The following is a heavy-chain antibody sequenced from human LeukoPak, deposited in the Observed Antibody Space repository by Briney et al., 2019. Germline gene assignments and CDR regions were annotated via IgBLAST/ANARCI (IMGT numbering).Heavy chain of an antibody. CDR1: GGSFSGYY. CDR2: IKGKTDGGTT. D-gene: IGHD6-13*01. CDR3: TTGSSN. Sequence: ETLSLTCAVYGGSFSGYYWSWVRQAPGKGLEWVGRIKGKTDGGTTDYAAPVKGRFTISRDDSKNTLYLQMNSLKTEDTAVYYCTTGSSNWGQGTLVTVSS. J-gene: IGHJ4*02. V-gene: IGHV3-15*01.